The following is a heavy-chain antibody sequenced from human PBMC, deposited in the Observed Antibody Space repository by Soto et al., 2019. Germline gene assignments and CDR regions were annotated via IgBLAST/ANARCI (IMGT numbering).Heavy chain of an antibody. Sequence: SETLSLTCTVSGASISGFYWSWIRKSAGKGLEWIGRIYATGTTDYNPSLKSRVMMSVDTSKKQFSLKLRSVTAADTAVYYCVRDGTKTLRDWFDPWGQGVSVTVSS. J-gene: IGHJ5*02. CDR3: VRDGTKTLRDWFDP. D-gene: IGHD1-1*01. CDR2: IYATGTT. V-gene: IGHV4-4*07. CDR1: GASISGFY.